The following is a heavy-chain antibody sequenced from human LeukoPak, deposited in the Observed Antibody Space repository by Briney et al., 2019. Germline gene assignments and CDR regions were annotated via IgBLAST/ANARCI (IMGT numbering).Heavy chain of an antibody. J-gene: IGHJ6*02. Sequence: ASVKVSCKASGYTFTSYYMHWVRQAPGQGLEWMGIINPSGGSTSYAQKFQGRVTMTRDTSTSTVYMELSSLRSEDTAVYYCARNHYYDILTGYVTYGMDVWGQGTTVTVSS. D-gene: IGHD3-9*01. V-gene: IGHV1-46*01. CDR2: INPSGGST. CDR1: GYTFTSYY. CDR3: ARNHYYDILTGYVTYGMDV.